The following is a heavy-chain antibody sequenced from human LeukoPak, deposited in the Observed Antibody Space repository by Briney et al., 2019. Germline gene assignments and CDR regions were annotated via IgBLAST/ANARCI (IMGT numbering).Heavy chain of an antibody. Sequence: SESLSLTCAAYGGSFSGDRWSWIRQPPGKGLEWIGEINHRGGTNYSPSLKSRVTISVDTSKTQFPLKLSSVTAADTAVYYCASTSAMVYFDYWAQGALVRVFS. CDR1: GGSFSGDR. D-gene: IGHD5-18*01. J-gene: IGHJ4*02. CDR2: INHRGGT. CDR3: ASTSAMVYFDY. V-gene: IGHV4-34*01.